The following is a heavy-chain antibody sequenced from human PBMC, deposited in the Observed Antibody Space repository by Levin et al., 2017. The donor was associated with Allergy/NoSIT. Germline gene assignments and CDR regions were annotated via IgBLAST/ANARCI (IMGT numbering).Heavy chain of an antibody. Sequence: SVKVSCKASGGTFSSYAISWVRQAPGQGLEWMGGIIPIFGTANYAQKFQGRVTITADESTSTAYMELSSLRSEDTAVYYCARYHRGNLIVAGNAFDIWGQGTMVTVSS. V-gene: IGHV1-69*13. CDR3: ARYHRGNLIVAGNAFDI. D-gene: IGHD5-12*01. CDR2: IIPIFGTA. CDR1: GGTFSSYA. J-gene: IGHJ3*02.